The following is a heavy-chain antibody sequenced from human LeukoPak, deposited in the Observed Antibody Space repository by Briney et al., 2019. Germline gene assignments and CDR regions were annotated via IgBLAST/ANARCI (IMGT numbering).Heavy chain of an antibody. V-gene: IGHV4-30-4*01. CDR2: MYYSGST. CDR1: GGSISSGDYY. D-gene: IGHD3-22*01. J-gene: IGHJ5*02. CDR3: ARPYYYDSRIDP. Sequence: PSQTLSLTCTVSGGSISSGDYYWSWIRQPPGKGLEWIAYMYYSGSTYYNPSLKSRVTMSADPSKNQLSLKLSSVTAADTAVYYRARPYYYDSRIDPWGQGILVTVSS.